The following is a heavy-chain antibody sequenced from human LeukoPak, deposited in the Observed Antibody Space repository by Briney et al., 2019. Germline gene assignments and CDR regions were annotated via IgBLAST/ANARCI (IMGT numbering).Heavy chain of an antibody. J-gene: IGHJ4*02. CDR3: ARDRRDSGSYYPLDY. CDR2: IYYSGST. Sequence: SETLSLTCTVSGGSISSSSYYWGWIRQPPGKGLEWIGSIYYSGSTYYNPSLKSRVTISVDTSKNQFSLKLSSVTAADTAVYYCARDRRDSGSYYPLDYWGQGTLVTVSS. CDR1: GGSISSSSYY. D-gene: IGHD1-26*01. V-gene: IGHV4-39*07.